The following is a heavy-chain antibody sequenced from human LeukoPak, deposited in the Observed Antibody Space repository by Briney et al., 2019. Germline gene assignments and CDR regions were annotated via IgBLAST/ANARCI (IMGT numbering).Heavy chain of an antibody. V-gene: IGHV4-59*12. D-gene: IGHD2-15*01. Sequence: SETLSLTCTLSGGSFSSYYWSWIRQPPGKGLEWIGYIYYSGSTNYNPSLKSRVTMSVHTSKNQFSLKLSSVTAADTAVYYCAKFGGMCDSMVVAATRRFDYWGQGTLVTVSS. CDR3: AKFGGMCDSMVVAATRRFDY. J-gene: IGHJ4*02. CDR1: GGSFSSYY. CDR2: IYYSGST.